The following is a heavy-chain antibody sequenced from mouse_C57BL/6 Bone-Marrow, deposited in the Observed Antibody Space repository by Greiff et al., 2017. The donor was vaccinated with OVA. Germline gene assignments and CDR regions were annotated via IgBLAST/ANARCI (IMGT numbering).Heavy chain of an antibody. V-gene: IGHV1-26*01. CDR3: ARSGYGSRGDFDY. CDR1: GYTFTDYY. CDR2: INPNNGGT. J-gene: IGHJ2*01. D-gene: IGHD1-1*01. Sequence: VQLQQSGPELVKPGASVKISCKASGYTFTDYYMNWVKQSHGKSLEWIGDINPNNGGTSYNQKFKGKATLTVDKSSSTAYMELRSLTSEDSAVYYCARSGYGSRGDFDYWGQGTTLTVSS.